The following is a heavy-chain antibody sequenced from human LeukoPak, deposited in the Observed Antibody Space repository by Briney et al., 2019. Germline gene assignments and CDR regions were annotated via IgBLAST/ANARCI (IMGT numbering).Heavy chain of an antibody. J-gene: IGHJ4*02. CDR1: GGSLSSGGYS. D-gene: IGHD2-15*01. Sequence: SQTLSLTCAVSGGSLSSGGYSWSWIRQPPGKGLEWIGYIYHSGSTYYNPSLKSRVTISVDRSKNQFSLKLSSVTAADTAVYYCARTLGYCSGGSCYSWFDYWGQGTLVTVSS. CDR3: ARTLGYCSGGSCYSWFDY. V-gene: IGHV4-30-2*01. CDR2: IYHSGST.